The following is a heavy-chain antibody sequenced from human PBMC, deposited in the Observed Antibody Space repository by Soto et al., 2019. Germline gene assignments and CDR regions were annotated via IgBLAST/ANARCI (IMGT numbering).Heavy chain of an antibody. CDR3: AKEGRYSSSRGYFDY. CDR1: GFTVSSNY. V-gene: IGHV3-66*01. Sequence: PGGSLGLSCAASGFTVSSNYMAGARQAPGKGLEWVSVIYSGGSTYYADSVKGRFTISRDNPKNTLYLQMNSLRAEDTAVYYCAKEGRYSSSRGYFDYWGQGTLVTVSS. D-gene: IGHD6-13*01. CDR2: IYSGGST. J-gene: IGHJ4*02.